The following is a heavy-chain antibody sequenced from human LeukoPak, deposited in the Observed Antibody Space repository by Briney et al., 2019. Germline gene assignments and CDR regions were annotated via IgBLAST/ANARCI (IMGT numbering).Heavy chain of an antibody. J-gene: IGHJ4*02. CDR3: ARILDSAWGELGY. CDR2: IRSDGSNK. CDR1: GFSFSSYG. D-gene: IGHD6-19*01. Sequence: GGSLRLSCAGSGFSFSSYGMHWVRQAPGKGLEGMAFIRSDGSNKYYADSVKGRFTISRDDSKNTLYLQMNSLRAEDTAVYYCARILDSAWGELGYWGQGTLVTVSS. V-gene: IGHV3-30*02.